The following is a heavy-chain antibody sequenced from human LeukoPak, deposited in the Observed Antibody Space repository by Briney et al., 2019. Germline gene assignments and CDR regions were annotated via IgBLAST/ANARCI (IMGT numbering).Heavy chain of an antibody. CDR3: ASGPSGPVLGY. CDR2: IYYSGST. Sequence: SETLSLTCTVSGGSISTFYWSWIRQPPGKGLEWIGYIYYSGSTNYNPSLKSRVTISVDTSKTQFSLKLSSVTAADTAVYYCASGPSGPVLGYWGQGTLVTVSS. V-gene: IGHV4-59*01. CDR1: GGSISTFY. J-gene: IGHJ4*02. D-gene: IGHD6-19*01.